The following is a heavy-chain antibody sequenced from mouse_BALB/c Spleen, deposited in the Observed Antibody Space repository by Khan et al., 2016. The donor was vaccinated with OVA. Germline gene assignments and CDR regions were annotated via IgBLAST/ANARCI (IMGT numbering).Heavy chain of an antibody. Sequence: EVQGVESGGGLVQPGGSRKLSCAASGFTFSSFGMHWVRQAPEKGLEWVAYISSGSSTIYYADTVKGRFTISRDSPRKTLFLQMTSRRSEDTAMYYCASSNGDYWGQGTTLTVSS. CDR3: ASSNGDY. CDR2: ISSGSSTI. V-gene: IGHV5-17*02. CDR1: GFTFSSFG. D-gene: IGHD4-1*01. J-gene: IGHJ2*01.